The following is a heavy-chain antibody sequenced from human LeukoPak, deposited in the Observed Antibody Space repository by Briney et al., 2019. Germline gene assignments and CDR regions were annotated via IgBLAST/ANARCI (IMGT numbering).Heavy chain of an antibody. Sequence: GASVKVSCKASGYTLTSYDINWVRQATGQGLEWMGWMNPNSGNTGYAQKFQGRVTITRNTSISTAYMELSSLRSEDTAVYYCARGGPSLYQLPRRRGVSSYYYMDVWGKGTTVTVSS. CDR3: ARGGPSLYQLPRRRGVSSYYYMDV. CDR2: MNPNSGNT. CDR1: GYTLTSYD. V-gene: IGHV1-8*03. D-gene: IGHD2-2*01. J-gene: IGHJ6*03.